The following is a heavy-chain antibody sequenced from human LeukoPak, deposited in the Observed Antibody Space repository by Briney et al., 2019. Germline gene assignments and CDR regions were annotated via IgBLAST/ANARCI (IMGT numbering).Heavy chain of an antibody. CDR2: ISSSSSII. D-gene: IGHD3-3*01. CDR1: GFTFSSYS. CDR3: ARDVQFLEWLLFPTPDY. J-gene: IGHJ4*02. Sequence: GGSLRLSCAASGFTFSSYSMNWVRQAPGKGLEWVSYISSSSSIIYYADSVKGRFTISRDNAKNSLYLQMNSLRAEDTAVYYCARDVQFLEWLLFPTPDYWGQGTLVTVSS. V-gene: IGHV3-48*01.